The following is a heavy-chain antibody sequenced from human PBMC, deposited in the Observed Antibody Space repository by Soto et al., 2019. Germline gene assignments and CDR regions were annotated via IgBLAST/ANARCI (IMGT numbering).Heavy chain of an antibody. V-gene: IGHV4-59*01. CDR1: GGSISSYY. J-gene: IGHJ5*02. D-gene: IGHD2-2*01. CDR2: IYYSGST. CDR3: ARGVVVVPAAQGEDWFDP. Sequence: SETLSLTCTVSGGSISSYYWSWIRQPPGKGLEWIGYIYYSGSTNYNPSLKSRVTISVDTSKNQFSLKLSSVTAADTAVYYCARGVVVVPAAQGEDWFDPWGQGTLVTVSS.